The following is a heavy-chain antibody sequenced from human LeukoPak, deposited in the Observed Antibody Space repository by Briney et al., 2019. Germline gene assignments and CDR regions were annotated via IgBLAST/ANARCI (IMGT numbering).Heavy chain of an antibody. CDR2: INPSGGST. V-gene: IGHV1-46*01. D-gene: IGHD3-22*01. J-gene: IGHJ1*01. Sequence: GASAKVSCKASGYTFTSYYMHWVRQAPGQGLEWMGIINPSGGSTSYAQKFQGRVTMTRDTSTSTVYMELSSLRSEDTAVYYCARGYQVYGSSGAEYFQHWGQGTLVTVSS. CDR3: ARGYQVYGSSGAEYFQH. CDR1: GYTFTSYY.